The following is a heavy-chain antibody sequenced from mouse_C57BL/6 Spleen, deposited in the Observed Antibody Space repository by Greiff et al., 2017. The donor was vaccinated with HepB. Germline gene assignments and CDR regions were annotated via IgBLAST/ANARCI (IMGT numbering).Heavy chain of an antibody. Sequence: EVQVVESGPELVKPGASVKISCKASGYSFTGYYMNWVKQSPEKSLEWIGEINPSTGGTTYNQKFKAKATLTVDKSSSTAYMQLKSLTSEDSAVYYCDRGGYYGNYVFAWFAYWGQGTLVTVSA. J-gene: IGHJ3*01. D-gene: IGHD2-1*01. CDR1: GYSFTGYY. CDR3: DRGGYYGNYVFAWFAY. V-gene: IGHV1-42*01. CDR2: INPSTGGT.